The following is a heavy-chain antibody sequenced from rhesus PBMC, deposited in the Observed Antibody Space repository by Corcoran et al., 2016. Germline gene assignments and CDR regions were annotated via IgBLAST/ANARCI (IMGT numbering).Heavy chain of an antibody. D-gene: IGHD2-27*01. CDR3: AKDWVDCSGIYCYAEYFEF. Sequence: EVQLVESGGGLAKPGGSLRLSCAASGFTFSSYGMSWVRQAPGTGLEWVSYISNGGGSTYYADSVKGRFTISRDNSKNTLSLQMNSLRAEDTAVYYCAKDWVDCSGIYCYAEYFEFWGQGALVTVSS. CDR1: GFTFSSYG. CDR2: ISNGGGST. V-gene: IGHV3S25*01. J-gene: IGHJ1*01.